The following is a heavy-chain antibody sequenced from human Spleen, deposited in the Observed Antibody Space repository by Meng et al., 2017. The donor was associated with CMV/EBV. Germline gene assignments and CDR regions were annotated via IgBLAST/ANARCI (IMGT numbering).Heavy chain of an antibody. CDR2: IGSSSSFI. V-gene: IGHV3-21*01. CDR1: GFTFSSYW. CDR3: ARERGSDVFYYYYAMDV. J-gene: IGHJ6*02. Sequence: GESLKISCAASGFTFSSYWMSWVRQAPGKGLEWVSSIGSSSSFIYYADSVMGRFTISRDNAKNSLYLQMNSLRAEDTAVYYCARERGSDVFYYYYAMDVWGQGTTVTVSS. D-gene: IGHD3-10*01.